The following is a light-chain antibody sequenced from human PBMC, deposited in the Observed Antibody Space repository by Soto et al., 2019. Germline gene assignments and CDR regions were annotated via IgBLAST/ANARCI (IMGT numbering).Light chain of an antibody. J-gene: IGLJ1*01. CDR2: EVS. CDR3: SSYTGGNSHYV. CDR1: SSDVGGYNY. Sequence: QSALTQPASVSGSPGQSITISCTGTSSDVGGYNYVSWYQHYPGKAPKLMIYEVSNRPSGVSNRFSGSKSVNTASLTIYGLQAEDEADYYCSSYTGGNSHYVFGTGTKVTVL. V-gene: IGLV2-14*01.